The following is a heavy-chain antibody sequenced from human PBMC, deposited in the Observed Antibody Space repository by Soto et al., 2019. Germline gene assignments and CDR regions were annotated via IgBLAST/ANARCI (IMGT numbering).Heavy chain of an antibody. CDR1: GFTFTSYA. Sequence: GGSLRLSCAASGFTFTSYAMSWVRQAPGKGLEWVSAISGSGGSTYYADSVKGRFTISRDNSKNTLYLQMNSLRAEDTAVYYCAKDLITIFGIPDFHWGQGTLVTVSS. CDR3: AKDLITIFGIPDFH. V-gene: IGHV3-23*01. J-gene: IGHJ4*02. D-gene: IGHD3-3*01. CDR2: ISGSGGST.